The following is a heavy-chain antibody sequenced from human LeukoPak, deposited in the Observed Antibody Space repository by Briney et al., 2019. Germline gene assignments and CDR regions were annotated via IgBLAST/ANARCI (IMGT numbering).Heavy chain of an antibody. CDR1: GYTFTGYY. Sequence: ASVKVSCKASGYTFTGYYMHWVRQAPGQGLEWMGWINPNSGGTNYAQKFQGRVTMTRDTSISTAYMELSRLRSDDTAVYYCAXXXXXXXXXXGYSLYYFDYWGQGTLVTVSS. CDR2: INPNSGGT. D-gene: IGHD3-22*01. V-gene: IGHV1-2*02. J-gene: IGHJ4*02. CDR3: AXXXXXXXXXXGYSLYYFDY.